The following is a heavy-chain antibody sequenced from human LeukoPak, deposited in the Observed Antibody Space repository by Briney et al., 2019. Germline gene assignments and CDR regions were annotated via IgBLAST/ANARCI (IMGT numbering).Heavy chain of an antibody. D-gene: IGHD1-14*01. CDR2: ISGSGGST. CDR3: ARDPGGWSFDY. CDR1: GFTFRSYA. V-gene: IGHV3-23*01. Sequence: PGGSLRLSCAASGFTFRSYAMSWVRQAPGKGLEWVSAISGSGGSTYYADSVKVRFTISRDNSKNTLYLQMNSLRAEDTALYYCARDPGGWSFDYWGQGTLVTVCS. J-gene: IGHJ4*02.